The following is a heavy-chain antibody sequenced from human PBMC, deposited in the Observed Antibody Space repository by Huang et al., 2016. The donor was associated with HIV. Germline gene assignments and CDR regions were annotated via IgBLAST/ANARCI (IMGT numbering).Heavy chain of an antibody. Sequence: EVQLVESGGGLVQHGGSLRLSCAASGFSISSYWMHWVRQAPGKGLVWVSRINSDGSSTSYADSVKGRFTISRDNAKNTLYLQMNSLRAEDTAVYYCARDPRIQSWLNFFDYWGQGTLVSVSS. CDR2: INSDGSST. J-gene: IGHJ4*02. CDR3: ARDPRIQSWLNFFDY. D-gene: IGHD3-22*01. CDR1: GFSISSYW. V-gene: IGHV3-74*01.